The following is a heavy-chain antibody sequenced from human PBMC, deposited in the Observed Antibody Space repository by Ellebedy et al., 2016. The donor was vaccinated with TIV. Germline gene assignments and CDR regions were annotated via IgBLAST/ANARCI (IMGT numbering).Heavy chain of an antibody. CDR1: GGSFSGYY. V-gene: IGHV4-34*01. CDR3: ARGRTAVASALFFDW. D-gene: IGHD6-19*01. J-gene: IGHJ4*02. CDR2: INHSGST. Sequence: SETLSLXXAVYGGSFSGYYWSWIRQPPGKGLEWIGEINHSGSTNYNPSLKSRVTISVDTSKNQFSLKMSSVTAADTAVYYCARGRTAVASALFFDWWGQGTLVAVSS.